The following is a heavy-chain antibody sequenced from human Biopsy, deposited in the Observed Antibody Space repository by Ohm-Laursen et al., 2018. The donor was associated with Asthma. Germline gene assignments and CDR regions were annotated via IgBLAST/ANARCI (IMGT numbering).Heavy chain of an antibody. V-gene: IGHV1-18*04. CDR1: GYTFSSYT. CDR3: TRDPEY. CDR2: ISGYNGNT. J-gene: IGHJ4*02. Sequence: GASVKVSCKASGYTFSSYTLSWVRQAPGQGLEYLGWISGYNGNTLYVEKFQGRVSMTTDTSAHTAFLELRSLTSDGTAVYYCTRDPEYWGQGTLVTVSS.